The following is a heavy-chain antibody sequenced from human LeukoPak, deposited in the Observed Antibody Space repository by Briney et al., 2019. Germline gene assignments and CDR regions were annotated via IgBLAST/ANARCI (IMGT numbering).Heavy chain of an antibody. CDR3: ASGPVVTDFDY. J-gene: IGHJ4*02. CDR2: IYSGGST. D-gene: IGHD3-22*01. CDR1: GFTVSSNY. V-gene: IGHV3-53*01. Sequence: GGSLRLSCAASGFTVSSNYMSWVRQAPGKGLEWVSVIYSGGSTYYADSVKGRFTISRDNAKNSLYLQMNSLRAEDTAVYYCASGPVVTDFDYWGQGTLVTVSS.